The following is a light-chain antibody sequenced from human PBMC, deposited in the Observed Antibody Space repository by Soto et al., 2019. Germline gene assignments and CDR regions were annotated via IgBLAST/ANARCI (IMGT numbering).Light chain of an antibody. CDR2: GVS. CDR1: SSDVGGYNS. J-gene: IGLJ2*01. CDR3: SSLSGSNSRVV. Sequence: QSALTQPPSASGSPGQSVTISCTGTSSDVGGYNSVSWYQQHPGKAPKVMIYGVSTRPSGVPDRFSGSKSGNTASLTVSGLQAEDEADYYCSSLSGSNSRVVFGGGTKLTVL. V-gene: IGLV2-8*01.